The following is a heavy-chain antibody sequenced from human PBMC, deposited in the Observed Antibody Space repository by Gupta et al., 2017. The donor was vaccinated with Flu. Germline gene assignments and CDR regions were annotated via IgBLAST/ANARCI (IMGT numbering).Heavy chain of an antibody. Sequence: EVQLVESGGGLVQPGGSLRLSCTASGFTFSSYEMNWVRQAPGKGLEWVSYIRSSGSTIYYADSVKGRFTISRDNAKNSLYLQMNSLRAEDTAVYYCARDLALDSSGYYPSYWYFDLWGRGTLVTVSS. J-gene: IGHJ2*01. D-gene: IGHD3-22*01. CDR1: GFTFSSYE. CDR2: IRSSGSTI. CDR3: ARDLALDSSGYYPSYWYFDL. V-gene: IGHV3-48*03.